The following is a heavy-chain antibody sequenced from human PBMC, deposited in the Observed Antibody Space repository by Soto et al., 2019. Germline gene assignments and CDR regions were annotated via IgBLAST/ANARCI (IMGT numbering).Heavy chain of an antibody. CDR1: GFTFSSYA. D-gene: IGHD4-17*01. V-gene: IGHV3-30-3*01. J-gene: IGHJ5*02. Sequence: GGSLRLSCAASGFTFSSYAMHWVRQAPGKGLEWVAVISYDGSNKYYADSVKGRFTISRDNSKNTLYLQMNSLRAEDTAVYYCARANGDYNWFDPWGQGTLVTVSS. CDR2: ISYDGSNK. CDR3: ARANGDYNWFDP.